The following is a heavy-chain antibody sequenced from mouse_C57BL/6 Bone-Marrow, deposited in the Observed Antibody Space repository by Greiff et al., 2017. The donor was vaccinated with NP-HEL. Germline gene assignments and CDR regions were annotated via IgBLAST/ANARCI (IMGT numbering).Heavy chain of an antibody. V-gene: IGHV3-6*01. D-gene: IGHD2-4*01. J-gene: IGHJ4*01. CDR3: ARELGNDYADAMDY. CDR1: GYSITSGYY. Sequence: VQLQQSGPGLVKPSQSLSLTCSVTGYSITSGYYWNWIRQFPGNKLEWMGYISYDGSNNYNPSLKNRISITRDTSKNQFFLKLNSVTTEDTATYYCARELGNDYADAMDYWGQGTSVTVSS. CDR2: ISYDGSN.